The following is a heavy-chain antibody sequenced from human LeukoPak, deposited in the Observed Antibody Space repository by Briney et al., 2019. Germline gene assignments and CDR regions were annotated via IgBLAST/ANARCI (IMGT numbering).Heavy chain of an antibody. D-gene: IGHD3-3*01. Sequence: GKSLRLSCAASGFTFSSCGMHWVRQAPGKGLEWVAVISFDGNNKYYADSVKGRFTISRDNAKNSLYLQMNSLRAEDTAVYYCARDLYDFWSGYFYGMDVWGQGTTVTVSS. CDR3: ARDLYDFWSGYFYGMDV. V-gene: IGHV3-30*03. CDR2: ISFDGNNK. CDR1: GFTFSSCG. J-gene: IGHJ6*02.